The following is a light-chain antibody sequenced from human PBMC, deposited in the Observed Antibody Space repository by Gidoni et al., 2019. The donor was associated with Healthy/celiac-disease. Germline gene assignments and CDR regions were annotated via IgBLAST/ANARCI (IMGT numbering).Light chain of an antibody. CDR3: QQYNNWPPIFT. Sequence: EIVMTQSPATLSVSPGERATLSCRASQSVSSNLAWYQQKPGQAPRLLIYGASIRATGIPARFSGSGSGTEFTLTISSLQSEDFAVYYCQQYNNWPPIFTFGPXTKVDIK. V-gene: IGKV3D-15*01. J-gene: IGKJ3*01. CDR1: QSVSSN. CDR2: GAS.